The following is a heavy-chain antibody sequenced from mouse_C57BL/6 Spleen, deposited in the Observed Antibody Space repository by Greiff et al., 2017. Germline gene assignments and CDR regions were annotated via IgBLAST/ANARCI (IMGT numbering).Heavy chain of an antibody. CDR3: AREGRYTEGLAD. Sequence: VQLQQSGAELVRPGTSVKVSCKASGYAFTNYLIEWVKQRPGQGLEWIGVINPGSGGTNYNEKFKGKATLTADKSSSTAYMQLSSLTSEDSAVYVCAREGRYTEGLADWGQGTLVTVSA. CDR1: GYAFTNYL. D-gene: IGHD2-14*01. J-gene: IGHJ3*01. CDR2: INPGSGGT. V-gene: IGHV1-54*01.